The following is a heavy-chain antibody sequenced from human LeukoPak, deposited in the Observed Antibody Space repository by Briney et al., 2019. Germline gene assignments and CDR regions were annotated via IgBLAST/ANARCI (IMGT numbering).Heavy chain of an antibody. D-gene: IGHD6-19*01. CDR3: ARYGFYSSGWYGPGDYYYGMDV. CDR2: IYSGGST. V-gene: IGHV3-53*01. CDR1: GFTVSSNY. J-gene: IGHJ6*02. Sequence: SGGSLRLSCAASGFTVSSNYMSRVRQAPGKGLEWVSVIYSGGSTYYADSVKGRFTISRDNSKNTLYLQMNSLRAEDTAVYYCARYGFYSSGWYGPGDYYYGMDVWGQGTTVTVSS.